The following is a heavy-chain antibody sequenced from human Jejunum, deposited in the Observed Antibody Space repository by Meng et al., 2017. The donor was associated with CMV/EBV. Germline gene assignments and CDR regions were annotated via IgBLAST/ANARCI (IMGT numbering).Heavy chain of an antibody. V-gene: IGHV1-69*12. J-gene: IGHJ4*02. CDR3: ARGFLNGYQPFDY. CDR2: IIAIFKTP. D-gene: IGHD5-24*01. Sequence: QGQLMRCGAEVKGPGSTMKVSCKSSRGSINNYAFNWVRRDPGQGLEWMGGIIAIFKTPNYAQKFQGRLTITADESTGTSYMELTSLTSEDTAVYYCARGFLNGYQPFDYWGQGTLVTVSS. CDR1: RGSINNYA.